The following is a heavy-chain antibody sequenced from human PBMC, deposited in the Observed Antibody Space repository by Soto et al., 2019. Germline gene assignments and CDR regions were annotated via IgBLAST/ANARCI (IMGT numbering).Heavy chain of an antibody. J-gene: IGHJ6*03. CDR2: ISSSSSYI. CDR1: GFTFSSYS. CDR3: ARVGLRSWKGYYYYYMDV. D-gene: IGHD1-1*01. V-gene: IGHV3-21*01. Sequence: PGGSLRLSCAASGFTFSSYSMNWVRQAPGKGLEWVSSISSSSSYIYYADSVKGRFTISRDNAKNSLYLQMNSLRAEDTAVYYCARVGLRSWKGYYYYYMDVWGKGTTVTVSS.